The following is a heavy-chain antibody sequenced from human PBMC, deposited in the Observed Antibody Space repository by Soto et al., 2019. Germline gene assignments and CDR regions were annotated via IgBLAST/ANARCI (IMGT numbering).Heavy chain of an antibody. J-gene: IGHJ6*02. D-gene: IGHD4-17*01. CDR2: IIPIFGTA. Sequence: ASVKVSCKASGGTLSSYAISWVRQAPGQGLEWMGGIIPIFGTANYAQKFQGRVTITADESTSTAYMELSSLRSEDTAVYYCASRPNDYGDYGYYYYGMDVWGQGTTVTVSS. CDR3: ASRPNDYGDYGYYYYGMDV. CDR1: GGTLSSYA. V-gene: IGHV1-69*13.